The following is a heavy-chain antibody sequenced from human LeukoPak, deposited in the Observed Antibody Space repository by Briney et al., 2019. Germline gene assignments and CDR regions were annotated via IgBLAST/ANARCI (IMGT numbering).Heavy chain of an antibody. J-gene: IGHJ4*02. Sequence: SVKVSCKASGGTFSSYTFTWVRQAPGQGLEWMGRIIPILAIADYAQKFQGRVTITADRSTSTAYVELSRLRTEDTAVYYYARARPFYYDSSGYYYDLGYWGQGTLVTVSS. V-gene: IGHV1-69*02. CDR3: ARARPFYYDSSGYYYDLGY. CDR2: IIPILAIA. D-gene: IGHD3-22*01. CDR1: GGTFSSYT.